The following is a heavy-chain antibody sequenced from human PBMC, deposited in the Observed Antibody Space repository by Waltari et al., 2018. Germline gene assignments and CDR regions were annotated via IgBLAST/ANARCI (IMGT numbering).Heavy chain of an antibody. V-gene: IGHV5-51*03. CDR2: IYPGDSDT. J-gene: IGHJ4*02. Sequence: EVQLVQSGAEVKKPGESLKISCKGSGYSFTSYWIGWVRQMPGKGLGWMGIIYPGDSDTRYSPSFQGQVTISADKSISTAYLQWSSLKASDTAMYYCARRGYYYGSGSYYGRYYFDYWGQGTLVTVSS. D-gene: IGHD3-10*01. CDR3: ARRGYYYGSGSYYGRYYFDY. CDR1: GYSFTSYW.